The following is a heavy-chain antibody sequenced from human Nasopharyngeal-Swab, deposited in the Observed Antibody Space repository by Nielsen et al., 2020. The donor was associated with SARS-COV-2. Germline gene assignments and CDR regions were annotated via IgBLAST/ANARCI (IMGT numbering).Heavy chain of an antibody. CDR1: GYTFTSYW. CDR2: IYPGDSDT. D-gene: IGHD3-3*01. CDR3: ARLEYDFWSGSDNWFDP. J-gene: IGHJ5*02. Sequence: GESLRLSCKVSGYTFTSYWIGWVRQLPAKGLEWMGIIYPGDSDTRYSPSFQDQVTISADKSISTAYLQWSSLKASDTAMYYWARLEYDFWSGSDNWFDPWGQGTLVTVSS. V-gene: IGHV5-51*01.